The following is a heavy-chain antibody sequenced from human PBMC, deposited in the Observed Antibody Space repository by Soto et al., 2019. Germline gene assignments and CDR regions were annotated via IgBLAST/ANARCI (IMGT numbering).Heavy chain of an antibody. V-gene: IGHV3-13*01. Sequence: GGSLRLSCEASGVTFSGFDMNWVRQPKGKGLEWVSSIGTAGDRYYAVSVKGRFTMSRDNARDSLSLQMTSLRAGDMSVSFCAKRQAIGTHFFDSWGQGSQVTVSS. CDR2: IGTAGDR. D-gene: IGHD6-13*01. J-gene: IGHJ4*02. CDR3: AKRQAIGTHFFDS. CDR1: GVTFSGFD.